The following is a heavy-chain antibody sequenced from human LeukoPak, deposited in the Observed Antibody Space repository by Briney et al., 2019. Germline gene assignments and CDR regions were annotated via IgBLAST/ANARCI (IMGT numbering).Heavy chain of an antibody. V-gene: IGHV1-2*02. D-gene: IGHD3-3*01. CDR1: GYTFTGYY. CDR3: ARDLCPDFWSCSGPNVNYYMDV. Sequence: ASVKVSCKASGYTFTGYYMHWVRQAPGQGREWMGWINPNSGDTNYAQKFQGRVTMTRDTSISTAYMELSRLRSDDTAVYYCARDLCPDFWSCSGPNVNYYMDVWGKGTTVTVSS. CDR2: INPNSGDT. J-gene: IGHJ6*03.